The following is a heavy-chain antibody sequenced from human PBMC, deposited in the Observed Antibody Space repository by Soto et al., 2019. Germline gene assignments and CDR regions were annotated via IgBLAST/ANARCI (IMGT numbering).Heavy chain of an antibody. V-gene: IGHV3-23*01. CDR1: GFTFTNYA. CDR2: ISGSGRNT. J-gene: IGHJ6*02. CDR3: ASGFGENYYGMDV. D-gene: IGHD3-10*01. Sequence: PGWSLRLSCAASGFTFTNYAMSWVRQTPGKGLEWVSSISGSGRNTYYADSVKGWFTISRDNSKDTLYLQMSSLRVEDAAVYYCASGFGENYYGMDVWGQGTTVTVSS.